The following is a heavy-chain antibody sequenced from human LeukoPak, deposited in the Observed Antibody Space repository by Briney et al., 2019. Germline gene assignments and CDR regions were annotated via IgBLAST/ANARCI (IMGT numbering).Heavy chain of an antibody. Sequence: GGSLRLSCAASGFTLSTYNMNWVRQAPGKGLGWVSSISSGSSYIYYADSVKGRFTFSRHNAKNSLYLQMNSLRAEDTALYYCAREGSLGGDYWGQGTLVTVS. D-gene: IGHD3-16*01. CDR1: GFTLSTYN. J-gene: IGHJ4*02. CDR3: AREGSLGGDY. V-gene: IGHV3-21*01. CDR2: ISSGSSYI.